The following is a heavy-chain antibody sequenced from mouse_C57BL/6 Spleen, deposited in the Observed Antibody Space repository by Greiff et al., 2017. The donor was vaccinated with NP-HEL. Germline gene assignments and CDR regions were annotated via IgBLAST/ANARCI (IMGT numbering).Heavy chain of an antibody. V-gene: IGHV14-3*01. CDR1: GFNIKNTY. D-gene: IGHD4-1*01. CDR3: AANWDEGAWFAY. Sequence: QRQESVAELVRPGASVKLSCTASGFNIKNTYMHWVKQRPEQGLEWIGRIDPANGNTKYAPKFQGKATITADTSSNTAYLQLSSLTSEDTAIYYCAANWDEGAWFAYWGQGTLVTVSA. CDR2: IDPANGNT. J-gene: IGHJ3*01.